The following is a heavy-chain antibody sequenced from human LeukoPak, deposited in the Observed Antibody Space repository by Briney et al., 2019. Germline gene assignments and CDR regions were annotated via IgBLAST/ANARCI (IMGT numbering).Heavy chain of an antibody. CDR3: ARDSLSAFDY. V-gene: IGHV3-21*01. CDR1: GFTFSSYA. J-gene: IGHJ4*02. Sequence: GGSLRLSCAASGFTFSSYAMNRVRQAPGKGLEWVSSISSNSYYIYYADSVKGRFSISRDNAKNSLYLQINSLRAEDTAVYYCARDSLSAFDYWGQGTLVTVSS. D-gene: IGHD6-25*01. CDR2: ISSNSYYI.